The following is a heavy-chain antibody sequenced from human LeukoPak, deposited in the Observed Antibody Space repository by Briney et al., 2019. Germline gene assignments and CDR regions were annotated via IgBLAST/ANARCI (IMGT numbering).Heavy chain of an antibody. J-gene: IGHJ4*02. CDR1: GGTFSSYA. Sequence: SVKVSCKASGGTFSSYAISWVRQAPGQGLEWMGGIIPIFGTANYAQKFQGRVTITADESTSTAYMELSSLRSEGTAVHYCARGIWSGGHYYLDSWGQGTLVTVSS. V-gene: IGHV1-69*13. D-gene: IGHD3-3*01. CDR2: IIPIFGTA. CDR3: ARGIWSGGHYYLDS.